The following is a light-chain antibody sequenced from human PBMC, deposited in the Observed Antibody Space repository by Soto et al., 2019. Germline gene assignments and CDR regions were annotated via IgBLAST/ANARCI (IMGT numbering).Light chain of an antibody. Sequence: QSALTQPRSVSGSPGQSVAISCTGTSNDIGSYNYVSWYQQHPDKAPKLMIYDVSQRTSGVPDRFSGSKSGNTASLTISGPQDEDEDEYYCCSSAGSYTLVFGGGTQLTVL. J-gene: IGLJ2*01. CDR1: SNDIGSYNY. CDR3: CSSAGSYTLV. V-gene: IGLV2-11*01. CDR2: DVS.